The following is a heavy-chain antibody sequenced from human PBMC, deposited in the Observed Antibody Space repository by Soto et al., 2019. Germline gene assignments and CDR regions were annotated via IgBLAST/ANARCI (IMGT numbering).Heavy chain of an antibody. CDR3: ARDPPGIGDWPFDY. V-gene: IGHV3-48*01. Sequence: SGGSLRLSSAASGFNFSSYSMNWVRQAPGKGLEWVSYISSSSSTIYYADSVKGRFTISRDNAKNSLYLQMNSLRAEDTAVYYCARDPPGIGDWPFDYWGQGTLVTVSS. CDR2: ISSSSSTI. D-gene: IGHD2-21*02. CDR1: GFNFSSYS. J-gene: IGHJ4*02.